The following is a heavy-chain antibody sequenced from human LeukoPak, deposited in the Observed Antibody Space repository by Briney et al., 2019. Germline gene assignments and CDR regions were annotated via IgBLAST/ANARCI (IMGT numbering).Heavy chain of an antibody. D-gene: IGHD4-23*01. CDR3: ARDLGKGRYLDY. V-gene: IGHV3-33*01. CDR2: IRYDGSNE. J-gene: IGHJ4*02. CDR1: GFTFSTYG. Sequence: PGRSLRLSCTASGFTFSTYGMHWVRQAPGKGLEWVALIRYDGSNENYADSVKGRFTISRDNSKDTLYLQMNSLRAEDTAVYYCARDLGKGRYLDYWGQGTLVTVSS.